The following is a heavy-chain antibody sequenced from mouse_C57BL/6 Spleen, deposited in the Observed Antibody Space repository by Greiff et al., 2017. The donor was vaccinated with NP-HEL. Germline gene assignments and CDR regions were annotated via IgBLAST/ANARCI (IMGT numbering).Heavy chain of an antibody. J-gene: IGHJ2*01. CDR1: GYTFTRYW. Sequence: QVQLQQPGAELVKPGASVPLSCQASGYTFTRYWIHLLNHRPGPGLEWIGMIHPTSGSTNSNEKFKSKATLTVDKTSSTAYMQLSSLTAEDSAVYYCARPNLLLRSYYFDYWGQGTTLTVSS. CDR2: IHPTSGST. D-gene: IGHD1-1*01. V-gene: IGHV1-64*01. CDR3: ARPNLLLRSYYFDY.